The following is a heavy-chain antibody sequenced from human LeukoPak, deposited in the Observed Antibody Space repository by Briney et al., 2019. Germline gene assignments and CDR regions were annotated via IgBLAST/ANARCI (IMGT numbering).Heavy chain of an antibody. V-gene: IGHV4-34*01. Sequence: SSETLSLTCAVSGVAFTGYYWSWIRQPPGKGLEWIGGINQSGSNNYNPSLKSRVTISVDTSKNQVSLNLRSVTAADTAVYYCAKGPRCSGGSCYKNWFDPWGQGILVTVSS. CDR1: GVAFTGYY. J-gene: IGHJ5*02. D-gene: IGHD2-15*01. CDR2: INQSGSN. CDR3: AKGPRCSGGSCYKNWFDP.